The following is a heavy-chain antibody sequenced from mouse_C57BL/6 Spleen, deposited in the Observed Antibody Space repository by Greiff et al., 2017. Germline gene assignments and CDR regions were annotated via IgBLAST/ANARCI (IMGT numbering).Heavy chain of an antibody. CDR3: ARGITAVEAWFAY. J-gene: IGHJ3*01. D-gene: IGHD1-1*01. CDR2: IYPGSGST. V-gene: IGHV1-55*01. Sequence: QVQLQQPGAELVKPGASVKMSCKASGYTFTSYWITWVKQRPGQGLEWLGDIYPGSGSTNYNEKLKSKATLTVDTSSSTAYMQLSSLTSEYSAVYCCARGITAVEAWFAYWGQGTLVTVSA. CDR1: GYTFTSYW.